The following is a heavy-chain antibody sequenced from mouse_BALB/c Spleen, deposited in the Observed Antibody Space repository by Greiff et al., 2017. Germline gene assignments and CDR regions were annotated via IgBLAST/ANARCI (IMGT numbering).Heavy chain of an antibody. V-gene: IGHV1-4*02. J-gene: IGHJ4*01. CDR2: INPSSGYT. Sequence: QVQLQQSAAELARPGASVKMSCKASGYTFTSYTMHWVKQRPGQGLEWIGYINPSSGYTEYNQKFKDKTTLTADKSSSTAYMQLSSLTSEDSAVYYCARRPIYYYGSSYRGGAMDYWGQGTSVTVSS. CDR3: ARRPIYYYGSSYRGGAMDY. D-gene: IGHD1-1*01. CDR1: GYTFTSYT.